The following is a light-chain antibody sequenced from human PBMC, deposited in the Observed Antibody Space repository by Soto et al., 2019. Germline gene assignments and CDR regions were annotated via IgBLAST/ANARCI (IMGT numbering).Light chain of an antibody. CDR1: SSNIGSNY. CDR3: AAWDDSLSGLV. J-gene: IGLJ2*01. Sequence: QSVLTQPPSASGTPGQRVTIPCSGSSSNIGSNYVYWYQQLPGTAPKLLIYRNNQRPSGVPDRFSGSKSGTSASLAISGLRSGDEADYYCAAWDDSLSGLVFGGGTKLTVL. V-gene: IGLV1-47*01. CDR2: RNN.